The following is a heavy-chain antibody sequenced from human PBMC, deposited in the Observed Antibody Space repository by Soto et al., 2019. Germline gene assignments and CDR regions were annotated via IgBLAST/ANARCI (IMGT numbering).Heavy chain of an antibody. CDR1: GGSMISYY. CDR2: IHYSGST. CDR3: TRGGDPYKTGH. Sequence: PSETLSLTCTVSGGSMISYYWSWIRQPPGKGLEWIGFIHYSGSTNYNPSLKGRVTMSVDTSKNQFSLKLTSVNTADTAIYYCTRGGDPYKTGHWGQGTLVTVSS. D-gene: IGHD2-21*01. J-gene: IGHJ4*02. V-gene: IGHV4-59*01.